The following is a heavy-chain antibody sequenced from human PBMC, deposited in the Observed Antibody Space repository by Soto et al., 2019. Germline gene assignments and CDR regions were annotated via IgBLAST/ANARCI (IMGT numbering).Heavy chain of an antibody. CDR2: INPKSGGT. CDR3: ARGIAALRLSWFGP. D-gene: IGHD6-13*01. Sequence: QAQLVQSGPGVKKPGAPVKVSCMAPGSTFSGNYLHWVRRAPGQGLEWMGWINPKSGGTGYAQKFQGRVTMTTDTSTSTAYMELSSLRSADTAVYYCARGIAALRLSWFGPWGQGTLVTVSS. J-gene: IGHJ5*02. CDR1: GSTFSGNY. V-gene: IGHV1-2*02.